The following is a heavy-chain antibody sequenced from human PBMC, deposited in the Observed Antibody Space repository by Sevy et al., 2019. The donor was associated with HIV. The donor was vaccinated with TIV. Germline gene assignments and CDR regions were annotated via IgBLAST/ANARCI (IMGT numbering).Heavy chain of an antibody. CDR1: GFTFSKYS. CDR3: AREGCTKPHDY. CDR2: LSFGCGEI. V-gene: IGHV3-23*01. J-gene: IGHJ4*02. D-gene: IGHD2-8*01. Sequence: GGSLRLSCGASGFTFSKYSMSGVRQPPGKGLGWVSTLSFGCGEINHADSVKGRFTISRDNSKNSLYLQMNNLRAEDTAVYYCAREGCTKPHDYWGQGTLVTVSS.